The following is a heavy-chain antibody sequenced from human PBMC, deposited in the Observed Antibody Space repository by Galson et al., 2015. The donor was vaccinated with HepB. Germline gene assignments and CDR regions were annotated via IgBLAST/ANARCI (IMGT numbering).Heavy chain of an antibody. D-gene: IGHD3-22*01. CDR3: AIFKYSSGTPPDY. J-gene: IGHJ4*02. CDR2: ISYGGSDK. V-gene: IGHV3-30-3*01. CDR1: GFIISTYA. Sequence: SLRLSCAASGFIISTYAMHWVRQAPGKGLEWVTLISYGGSDKYYADSVKGRFTISRDNSKNTLSLQMNSLRAEDTAVYYCAIFKYSSGTPPDYWGQGTLVTVSS.